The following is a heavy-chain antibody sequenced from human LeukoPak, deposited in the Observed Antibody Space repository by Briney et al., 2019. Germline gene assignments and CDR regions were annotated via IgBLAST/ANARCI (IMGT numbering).Heavy chain of an antibody. D-gene: IGHD5-12*01. CDR2: VSYSGTT. CDR1: GGSISGHY. CDR3: ARQWGANGYGYFDY. Sequence: PSETLSLTCTVAGGSISGHYWSWIRQPPGKGLEWIGHVSYSGTTKYNAPLKSRVTISVDTSKNQFSLRLNSVIAADTSVYYCARQWGANGYGYFDYWGQGTLVTVSS. V-gene: IGHV4-59*08. J-gene: IGHJ4*02.